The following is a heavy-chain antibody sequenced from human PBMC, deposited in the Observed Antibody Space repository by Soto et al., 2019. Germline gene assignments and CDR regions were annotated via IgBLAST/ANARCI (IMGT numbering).Heavy chain of an antibody. V-gene: IGHV3-74*01. CDR2: INRDGSTT. J-gene: IGHJ4*02. CDR1: GITFSNSW. CDR3: ARDRSYTTDY. D-gene: IGHD1-26*01. Sequence: GGSLRLSCAASGITFSNSWIHWFRQPPGKGLVWVSYINRDGSTTTYAASVKGRFTISRDNAKNTVYLQITSLTAEDTAVYYCARDRSYTTDYWGQGTLVTVSS.